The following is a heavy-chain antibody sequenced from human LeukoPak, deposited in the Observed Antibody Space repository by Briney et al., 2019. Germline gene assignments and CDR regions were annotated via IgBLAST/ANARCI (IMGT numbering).Heavy chain of an antibody. CDR1: GFTFSSYA. CDR2: IYYSGST. D-gene: IGHD6-19*01. CDR3: ASDPGIAVAGFDY. J-gene: IGHJ4*02. Sequence: PGGSLRLSCAASGFTFSSYAMSWVRQPPGKGLEWIGSIYYSGSTYYNPSLKSRVTISVDTSKNQFSLKLSSVTAADTAVYYCASDPGIAVAGFDYWGQGTLVTVSS. V-gene: IGHV4-39*07.